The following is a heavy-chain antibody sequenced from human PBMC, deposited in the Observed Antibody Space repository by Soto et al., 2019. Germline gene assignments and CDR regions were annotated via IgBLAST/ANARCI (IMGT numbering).Heavy chain of an antibody. CDR1: GFTFSSYG. D-gene: IGHD5-12*01. V-gene: IGHV3-30*18. Sequence: QVQLVESGGGVVQPGRSLRLSCAASGFTFSSYGIHWVRQAPGKGLEWAAFISYEGSNKYYADSVKGRFTVSRDNSKNTLYLQMNSLRAEDTAVYYCAKVGPAYSGYDYFDYWGQGTLVTVSS. CDR3: AKVGPAYSGYDYFDY. CDR2: ISYEGSNK. J-gene: IGHJ4*02.